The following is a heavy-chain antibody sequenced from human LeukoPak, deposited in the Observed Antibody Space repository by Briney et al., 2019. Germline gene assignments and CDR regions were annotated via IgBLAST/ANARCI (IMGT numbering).Heavy chain of an antibody. CDR2: FDPEDGET. D-gene: IGHD2-2*01. Sequence: EASVKVSCKVSGYTLTELSMHWVRQAPGKGLEWMGGFDPEDGETIYAQKFQGRVTMTEDTSTDTAYMELSSLRSEDTAVYYCATDGCSCTSCSGEAFDIWGQGTMVTVSS. V-gene: IGHV1-24*01. J-gene: IGHJ3*02. CDR1: GYTLTELS. CDR3: ATDGCSCTSCSGEAFDI.